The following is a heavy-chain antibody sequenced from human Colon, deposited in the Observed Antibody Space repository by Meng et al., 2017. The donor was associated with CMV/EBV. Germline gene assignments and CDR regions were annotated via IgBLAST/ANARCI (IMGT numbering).Heavy chain of an antibody. J-gene: IGHJ5*02. CDR1: GITLSAYA. CDR3: AKHVAGPNKGWFDP. CDR2: VYSSATST. V-gene: IGHV3-23*03. D-gene: IGHD4/OR15-4a*01. Sequence: GGSLRLSCAASGITLSAYAVTWVRQAPGKGLERVSMVYSSATSTFYADSVRGRFTISRDNSKNTVYLQMNNLRAEDTALYYCAKHVAGPNKGWFDPWGQGTLVTVSS.